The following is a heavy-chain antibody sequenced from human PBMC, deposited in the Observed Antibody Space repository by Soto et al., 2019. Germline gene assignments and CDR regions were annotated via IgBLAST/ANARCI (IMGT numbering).Heavy chain of an antibody. V-gene: IGHV4-59*08. CDR3: ARRYGWNFDY. Sequence: TLSLTCTVSGGSISSYHWSWIRQTPGKGLEWIGYVHYSWGSNYNPSLKSRVAISLDTSKSQFSLKLTSVTAADTAVYYCARRYGWNFDYWGQGTLVTVSS. CDR1: GGSISSYH. CDR2: VHYSWGS. J-gene: IGHJ4*02. D-gene: IGHD6-19*01.